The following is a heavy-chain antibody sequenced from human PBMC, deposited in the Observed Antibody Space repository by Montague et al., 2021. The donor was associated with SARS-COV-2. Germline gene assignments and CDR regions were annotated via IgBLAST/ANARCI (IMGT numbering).Heavy chain of an antibody. CDR2: INHSGST. J-gene: IGHJ4*02. CDR1: GGSFSGYY. CDR3: ARGKYSSGWYGPKYYFDY. Sequence: SETLSLTCAVYGGSFSGYYWSWTRQPPGKGLEWIGEINHSGSTNYNPSLKSRVTISVDTSKNQFSLKLSSVTAADTAVYYCARGKYSSGWYGPKYYFDYWGQGTLVTVSS. V-gene: IGHV4-34*01. D-gene: IGHD6-19*01.